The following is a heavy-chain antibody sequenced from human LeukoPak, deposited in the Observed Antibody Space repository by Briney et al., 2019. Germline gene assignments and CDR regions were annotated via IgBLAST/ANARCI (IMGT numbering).Heavy chain of an antibody. CDR3: AREGRSSGDFDY. CDR1: GFTFSSYW. Sequence: GGPLRLSCAASGFTFSSYWMHWVRQAPGKGLVWVSRINSDGSSTSYADSVKGRFTISRDNAKNTLYLQMNSLRAEDTAVYYCAREGRSSGDFDYWGQGTLVTVSS. V-gene: IGHV3-74*01. CDR2: INSDGSST. J-gene: IGHJ4*02. D-gene: IGHD3-10*01.